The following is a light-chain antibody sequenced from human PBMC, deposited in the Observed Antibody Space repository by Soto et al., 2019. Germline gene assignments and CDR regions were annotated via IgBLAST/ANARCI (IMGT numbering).Light chain of an antibody. CDR3: QQFGSSLST. Sequence: EKVMTQSPATLSVSPGERATLSCRASQSVRSNLAWYQQKPGQPPRLLIYDASTRATGIPSRFIGYGSGTDFTLTISGLEPEDFAVYYCQQFGSSLSTFGQGTKVDIK. CDR2: DAS. CDR1: QSVRSN. V-gene: IGKV3-15*01. J-gene: IGKJ1*01.